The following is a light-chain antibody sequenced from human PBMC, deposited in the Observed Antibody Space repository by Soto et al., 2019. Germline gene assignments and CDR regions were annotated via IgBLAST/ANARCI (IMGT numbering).Light chain of an antibody. CDR3: MQALQTPLT. J-gene: IGKJ4*01. CDR1: QSLLHSNGYKY. CDR2: LGS. Sequence: DTVQTQSPLSLPVTPGEPASISCRSSQSLLHSNGYKYLDWYLQKPAQSPQLLNYLGSNRASGVPDRFSGSGSGTDFTLKISRVEAEGVGVYYCMQALQTPLTFGGGTKVDIK. V-gene: IGKV2-28*01.